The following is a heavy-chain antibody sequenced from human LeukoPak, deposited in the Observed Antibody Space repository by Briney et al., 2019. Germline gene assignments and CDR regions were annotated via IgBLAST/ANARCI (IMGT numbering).Heavy chain of an antibody. J-gene: IGHJ6*03. CDR3: ARARTITIFPLRGQDNYYYYMDV. V-gene: IGHV1-2*02. CDR1: GYTFTGHY. Sequence: ASVKVSCKASGYTFTGHYMHWVRQTPGQGLEWMGWINPNSGGTTYAQKFQGRVTMTRDVSTSTVYMELSSLTSEDTAVYYCARARTITIFPLRGQDNYYYYMDVWGKGTTVTVSS. CDR2: INPNSGGT. D-gene: IGHD3-9*01.